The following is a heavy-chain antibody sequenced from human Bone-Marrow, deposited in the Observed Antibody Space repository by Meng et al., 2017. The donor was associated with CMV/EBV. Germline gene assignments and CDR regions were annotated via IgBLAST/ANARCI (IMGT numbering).Heavy chain of an antibody. J-gene: IGHJ4*02. D-gene: IGHD3/OR15-3a*01. CDR3: ARGLYYFDY. CDR2: TYYRSKWYN. Sequence: SCAISGDSVSSNSAAWNWIRQSPSRGLEWLGRTYYRSKWYNDYAVSLKSRITFNPDTSDKQFSLQLNSVTPEDTAVYYRARGLYYFDYWGQGMLVTVSS. V-gene: IGHV6-1*01. CDR1: GDSVSSNSAA.